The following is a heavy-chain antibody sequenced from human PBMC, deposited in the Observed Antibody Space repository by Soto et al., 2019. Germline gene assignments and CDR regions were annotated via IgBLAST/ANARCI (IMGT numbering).Heavy chain of an antibody. Sequence: ASVKVSCKASGYTFTSYGIGWVRQAPGQGLEWMGWISAYNGNTNYAQKLQGRVTMTTDTSTSTAYMELRSLRSDDTDVYYCARDGTYYYDSSHKAHDAFDIWGQGTMVTVSS. V-gene: IGHV1-18*04. CDR3: ARDGTYYYDSSHKAHDAFDI. CDR2: ISAYNGNT. CDR1: GYTFTSYG. D-gene: IGHD3-22*01. J-gene: IGHJ3*02.